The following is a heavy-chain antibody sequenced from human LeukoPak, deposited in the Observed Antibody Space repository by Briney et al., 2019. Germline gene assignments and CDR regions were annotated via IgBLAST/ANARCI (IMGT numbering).Heavy chain of an antibody. J-gene: IGHJ3*01. Sequence: GGSLRLSCAASGFTFSNAWMSWVRQAPGKGLEWVAVISYDGSNKYYADSVKGRLTISRDNSKNTLYLQMNSLRGEDTAVYYCARDVLQSFDVWGQGTMVTVSS. CDR2: ISYDGSNK. V-gene: IGHV3-30-3*01. CDR1: GFTFSNAW. CDR3: ARDVLQSFDV. D-gene: IGHD4-11*01.